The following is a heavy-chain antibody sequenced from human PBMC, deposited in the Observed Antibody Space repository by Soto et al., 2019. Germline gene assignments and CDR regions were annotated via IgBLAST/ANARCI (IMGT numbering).Heavy chain of an antibody. CDR3: ARDRFLCSGGSCYPNWFDP. CDR1: GGSISSYY. V-gene: IGHV4-59*01. D-gene: IGHD2-15*01. J-gene: IGHJ5*02. Sequence: SETLSLTCTVSGGSISSYYWSWIRQPPGKGLEWIGYIYYSGSTNYNPSLKSRVTISVDTSKNQFSLKLSSVTAADTAVYYCARDRFLCSGGSCYPNWFDPWGQGTLVTVSS. CDR2: IYYSGST.